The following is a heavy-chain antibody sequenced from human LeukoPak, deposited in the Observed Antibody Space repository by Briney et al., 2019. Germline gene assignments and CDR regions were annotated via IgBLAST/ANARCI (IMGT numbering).Heavy chain of an antibody. CDR3: ARAQGYCSSTSCYDFDY. V-gene: IGHV3-7*01. CDR2: IKQDGSEK. D-gene: IGHD2-2*01. J-gene: IGHJ4*02. CDR1: GFTFSSYW. Sequence: PGGSLRLSCAASGFTFSSYWMSWVRQAPGKGLEWVANIKQDGSEKYYVDSVKGRFTISRDNAKNSLYLQMNSLRAEDTDVYYCARAQGYCSSTSCYDFDYWGPGTLVTVSS.